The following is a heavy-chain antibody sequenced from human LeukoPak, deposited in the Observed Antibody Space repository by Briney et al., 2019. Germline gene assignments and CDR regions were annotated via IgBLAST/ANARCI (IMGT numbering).Heavy chain of an antibody. CDR3: ARGSGWTTFDY. Sequence: SETVSLTCAVYGGSFSGYYWSWIRQPPGQGLEWIGEINHSGSTNYNPSLKSRVTISVDTSKNQFSLKLSSVTAADTAVYYCARGSGWTTFDYWGQGTLVTVSS. CDR1: GGSFSGYY. J-gene: IGHJ4*02. D-gene: IGHD6-19*01. CDR2: INHSGST. V-gene: IGHV4-34*01.